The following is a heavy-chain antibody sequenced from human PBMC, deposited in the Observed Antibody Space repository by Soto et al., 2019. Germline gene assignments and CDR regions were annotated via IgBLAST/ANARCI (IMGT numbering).Heavy chain of an antibody. CDR2: ISAYNGNT. J-gene: IGHJ4*02. V-gene: IGHV1-18*01. CDR1: RFTFTSYA. Sequence: GASVKVSCKAPRFTFTSYAICWVRQAPGQGLEWMGWISAYNGNTNYAQKLQGRVTMTTDTSTSTAYMELRSLRSDDTAVYYCARDSPPPREWGQGTLVTVSS. CDR3: ARDSPPPRE.